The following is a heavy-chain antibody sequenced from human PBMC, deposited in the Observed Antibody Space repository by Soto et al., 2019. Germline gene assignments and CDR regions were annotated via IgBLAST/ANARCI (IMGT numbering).Heavy chain of an antibody. CDR3: GRGPSPRAPAGGTPYYYAMDV. Sequence: QVQLVQSGAEVKQSGASVKVSCKASGYDFTAYDINWVRQASGQGLEWMGWMNPINGATGSARRFQGRVSMTRNTATGTAYLELTSLRSDDSAVNYCGRGPSPRAPAGGTPYYYAMDVWGQGTTVTVSS. D-gene: IGHD6-13*01. V-gene: IGHV1-8*02. J-gene: IGHJ6*02. CDR2: MNPINGAT. CDR1: GYDFTAYD.